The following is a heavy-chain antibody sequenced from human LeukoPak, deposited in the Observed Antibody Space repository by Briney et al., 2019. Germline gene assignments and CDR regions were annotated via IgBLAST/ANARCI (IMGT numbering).Heavy chain of an antibody. CDR3: ARVDRYSSGWYVSWFDP. CDR1: GGSFSGYY. V-gene: IGHV4-34*01. CDR2: INHSGST. D-gene: IGHD6-19*01. Sequence: SETLSLTCAVYGGSFSGYYWSWIRQPPGKGREWIGEINHSGSTNYNPSLKSRVTISVDTSKNQFSLKLSSVTAADTAVYYCARVDRYSSGWYVSWFDPWGQGTLVTVSS. J-gene: IGHJ5*02.